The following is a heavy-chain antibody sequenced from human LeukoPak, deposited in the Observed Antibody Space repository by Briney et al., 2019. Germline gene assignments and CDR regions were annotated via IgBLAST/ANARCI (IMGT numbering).Heavy chain of an antibody. CDR1: GFTFSGSA. Sequence: GGSLRLSCVASGFTFSGSAMHWVRQASGKGLEWDGRIRSKANSYATAYAASVKGRFTICRDDSKNTAYLQMNSLKTEDTAVYYCTGYCSSTSCYAEGREYWGQGTLVTVSS. CDR3: TGYCSSTSCYAEGREY. V-gene: IGHV3-73*01. CDR2: IRSKANSYAT. J-gene: IGHJ4*02. D-gene: IGHD2-2*01.